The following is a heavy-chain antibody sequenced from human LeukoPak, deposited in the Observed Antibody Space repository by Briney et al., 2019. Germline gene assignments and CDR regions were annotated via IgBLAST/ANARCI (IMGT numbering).Heavy chain of an antibody. CDR1: GITFSNAW. D-gene: IGHD3-10*01. V-gene: IGHV3-15*01. CDR2: IKSKTDGGTT. CDR3: TTRGSDSGCPFF. J-gene: IGHJ4*02. Sequence: GSLRLLCAASGITFSNAWIVWGRQAPGKGLVWVGRIKSKTDGGTTDYAAPVKGRFTISRDDSKNTLYLEMNSLKTEDTAVYYCTTRGSDSGCPFFWGQGTLVTVSS.